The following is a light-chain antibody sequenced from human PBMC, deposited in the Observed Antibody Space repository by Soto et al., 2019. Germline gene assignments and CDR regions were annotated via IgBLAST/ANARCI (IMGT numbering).Light chain of an antibody. CDR3: QQYHIWPPLT. CDR2: GAS. J-gene: IGKJ4*01. V-gene: IGKV3-15*01. CDR1: QSINNK. Sequence: EIVMTQSPDTLSVSPGERATLSCRASQSINNKLAWYQQRPGQAPRLLFYGASTMASTVPARLSGGGSGTEFTLTISSLQSEDFAVYYCQQYHIWPPLTFGGGTRVEIK.